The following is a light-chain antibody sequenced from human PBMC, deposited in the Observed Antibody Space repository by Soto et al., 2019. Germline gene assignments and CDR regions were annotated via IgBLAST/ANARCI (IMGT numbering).Light chain of an antibody. CDR3: LKHNSYPLN. CDR1: QDIRHD. J-gene: IGKJ4*01. CDR2: AAS. V-gene: IGKV1-17*01. Sequence: DSQMTHSPSSLSASVLYRVTITFRSSQDIRHDLAWFQQKPGKAPKRLIYAASSLQSGVPSRFSGSRSGTEFTLTISSLQPEDFATYYCLKHNSYPLNFGGGTKVDI.